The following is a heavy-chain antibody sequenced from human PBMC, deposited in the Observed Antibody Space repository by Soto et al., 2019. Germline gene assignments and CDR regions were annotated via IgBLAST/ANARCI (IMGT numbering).Heavy chain of an antibody. V-gene: IGHV1-18*01. CDR3: ARGYDFWSGYYIGFDY. CDR2: ISAYNGNT. CDR1: GDTFNSYG. D-gene: IGHD3-3*01. Sequence: EASVKVSCKASGDTFNSYGISWVRQSPGQGLEWMGWISAYNGNTNYAQKLQGRVTMTTDTSTSTAYMELRSLRSDDTAVYYCARGYDFWSGYYIGFDYWGQGTLVTVSS. J-gene: IGHJ4*02.